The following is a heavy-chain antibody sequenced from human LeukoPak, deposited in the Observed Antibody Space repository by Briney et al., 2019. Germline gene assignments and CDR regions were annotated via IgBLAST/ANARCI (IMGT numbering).Heavy chain of an antibody. D-gene: IGHD1-7*01. CDR1: GGSISTYY. V-gene: IGHV4-59*08. CDR3: ARHHPRGSSYPLELFLFDP. CDR2: IYYSGST. Sequence: SETLSLTCNVSGGSISTYYLSWIRQPPGKGLEWIGYIYYSGSTNYNPSLKSRVTISVDTSKNQLSLHLSSVSAADPTVYYCARHHPRGSSYPLELFLFDPWGEGTLVTVSS. J-gene: IGHJ5*02.